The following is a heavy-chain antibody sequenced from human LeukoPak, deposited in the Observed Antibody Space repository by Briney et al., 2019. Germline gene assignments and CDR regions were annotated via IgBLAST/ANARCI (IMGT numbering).Heavy chain of an antibody. CDR1: GGCISTDY. D-gene: IGHD1-26*01. V-gene: IGHV4-59*01. J-gene: IGHJ4*02. Sequence: SETLSLTSTVSGGCISTDYWNWIRQPPGKGLEWIGYIYFSGSINYNRSLKSRVTISVDTSKNQFSLRLSSVTAADTAVYYCARGTGSYFTPYYLDYWGQGTLVTVSS. CDR3: ARGTGSYFTPYYLDY. CDR2: IYFSGSI.